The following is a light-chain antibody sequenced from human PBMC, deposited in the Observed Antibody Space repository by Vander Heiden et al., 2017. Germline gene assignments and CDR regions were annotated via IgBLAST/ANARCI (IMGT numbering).Light chain of an antibody. Sequence: DIQMTQSPSTLSASVGDRVTITCRASQSISSWLAWYQQKPGKAPNLLIYRASTLESGVPSRFSGSGSGTEFTLTVSSLQPDDFATYYCQQDNDYPVTFGQGTKVEIK. CDR3: QQDNDYPVT. J-gene: IGKJ1*01. V-gene: IGKV1-5*03. CDR2: RAS. CDR1: QSISSW.